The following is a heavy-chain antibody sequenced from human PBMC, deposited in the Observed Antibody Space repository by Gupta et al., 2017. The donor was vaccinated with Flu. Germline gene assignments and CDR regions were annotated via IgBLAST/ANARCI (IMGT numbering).Heavy chain of an antibody. D-gene: IGHD1/OR15-1a*01. CDR1: GFTFSSYG. CDR3: GKDRLAFQGAPNNALYGMDV. J-gene: IGHJ6*02. CDR2: ISYDGSNK. V-gene: IGHV3-30*18. Sequence: QVQLVESGGGVVQPGRSLRLSCAASGFTFSSYGIHWVRQAPGKGLEWVAVISYDGSNKYYADSVKGRFTISRDNSKNTVYLQMSSLRAEDTAVYYCGKDRLAFQGAPNNALYGMDVWGQGTTVTVSS.